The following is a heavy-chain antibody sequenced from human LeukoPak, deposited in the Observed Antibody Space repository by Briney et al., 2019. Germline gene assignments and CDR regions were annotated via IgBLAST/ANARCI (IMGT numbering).Heavy chain of an antibody. Sequence: GGSLRLSCAASGFTFSNAWMSWVRQAPGKGLEWVGRIKSKTDGETTDYAAPVKGRFTISRDDSKNTLYLQMNSLKTEDTAVYYCRYFDYWGQGTLVTVSS. J-gene: IGHJ4*02. CDR1: GFTFSNAW. V-gene: IGHV3-15*01. CDR3: RYFDY. CDR2: IKSKTDGETT.